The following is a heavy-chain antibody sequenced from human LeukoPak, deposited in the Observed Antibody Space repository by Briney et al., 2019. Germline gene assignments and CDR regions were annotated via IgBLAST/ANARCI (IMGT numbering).Heavy chain of an antibody. CDR2: ISYDGSNK. Sequence: GSLRLSCAASGFTFSSYAMHWVRQAPGKGLEWVAVISYDGSNKYYADSVKGRFTISRDNSKNTLYLQMNSLRAEDTAVYYCARYSRLTADYWGQGTLVTVSS. V-gene: IGHV3-30*04. J-gene: IGHJ4*02. CDR3: ARYSRLTADY. CDR1: GFTFSSYA. D-gene: IGHD1-14*01.